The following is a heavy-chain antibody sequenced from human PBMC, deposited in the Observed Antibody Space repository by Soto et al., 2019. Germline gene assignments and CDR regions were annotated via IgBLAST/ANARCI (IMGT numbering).Heavy chain of an antibody. D-gene: IGHD3-22*01. CDR1: GFTFSSYS. J-gene: IGHJ4*02. CDR3: AREAMIVPDFDY. CDR2: ISSSSSYI. V-gene: IGHV3-21*01. Sequence: PGGSLRLSCAASGFTFSSYSMNWVRQAPGKGLEWVSSISSSSSYIYYADSVKGRFTISRDNAKNSLYLQMNSLRAEDTAVYYCAREAMIVPDFDYWRQGTLVTVSS.